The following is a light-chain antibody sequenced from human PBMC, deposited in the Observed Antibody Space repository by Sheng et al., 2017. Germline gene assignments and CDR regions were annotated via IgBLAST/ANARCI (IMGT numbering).Light chain of an antibody. CDR2: GAS. J-gene: IGKJ2*01. Sequence: EIVMTQSPATLSVSPGERATLSCRASQSVSFNLAWYQQRPGQVPRLLIYGASTRVTGIPARFSGSGSGTEFTLTITSLQSEDSAVYYCQLRTYWPPVYTFGQGTKLEI. V-gene: IGKV3-15*01. CDR3: QLRTYWPPVYT. CDR1: QSVSFN.